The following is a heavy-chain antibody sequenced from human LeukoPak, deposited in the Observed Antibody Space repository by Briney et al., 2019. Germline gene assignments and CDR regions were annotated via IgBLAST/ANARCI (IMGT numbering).Heavy chain of an antibody. CDR3: ARDSVGATGGLIYFDY. CDR1: GFTFSNYE. D-gene: IGHD1-26*01. J-gene: IGHJ4*02. CDR2: ISSSSSYI. V-gene: IGHV3-21*01. Sequence: GGSLRLSCTVSGFTFSNYEMNWVRQAPGKGLEWVSSISSSSSYIYYADSVKGRFTISRDNAKNSLYLQMNSLRAEDTAVYYCARDSVGATGGLIYFDYWGQGTLVTVSS.